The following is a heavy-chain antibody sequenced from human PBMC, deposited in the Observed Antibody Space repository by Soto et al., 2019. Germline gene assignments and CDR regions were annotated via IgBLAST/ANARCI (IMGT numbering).Heavy chain of an antibody. J-gene: IGHJ6*03. CDR1: GFTFSSYA. V-gene: IGHV3-23*01. CDR3: AKGSYCSSTSCYSASPTSAYMDV. D-gene: IGHD2-2*01. CDR2: ISGSGGST. Sequence: GSLRLSCAASGFTFSSYAMSWVRQAPGKGLEWVSAISGSGGSTYYADSVKGRFTISRDNSKNTPYLQMNSLRAEDTAVYYCAKGSYCSSTSCYSASPTSAYMDVWGKGTTVTVSS.